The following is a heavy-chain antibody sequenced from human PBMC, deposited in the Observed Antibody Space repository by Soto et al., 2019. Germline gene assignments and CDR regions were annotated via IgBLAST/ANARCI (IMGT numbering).Heavy chain of an antibody. V-gene: IGHV3-9*01. D-gene: IGHD4-17*01. J-gene: IGHJ4*02. Sequence: PGGSLRLSCAASGFTFDDYAMHWVRQAPGKGLEWVSGISWNSGSIGYADSVKGRFTISRDNAKNSLYLQMNSLRAEDTALYYCAKDMMPTVTHFDYWGQGTLVTVSS. CDR2: ISWNSGSI. CDR3: AKDMMPTVTHFDY. CDR1: GFTFDDYA.